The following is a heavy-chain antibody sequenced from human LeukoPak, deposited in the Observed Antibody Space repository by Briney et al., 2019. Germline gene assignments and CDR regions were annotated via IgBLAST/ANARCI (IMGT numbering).Heavy chain of an antibody. CDR1: GFTFDDYA. V-gene: IGHV3-43*02. D-gene: IGHD3-10*01. Sequence: GGSLRLSCAASGFTFDDYAMHWVRQAPGKGLEWVSLISGDGGGTYYADSVKGRFTISRDNSKNSLYLQMNSLRTEDTALYYCAKDRYYGSGMNYFDYWGQGTLVTVSS. CDR3: AKDRYYGSGMNYFDY. CDR2: ISGDGGGT. J-gene: IGHJ4*02.